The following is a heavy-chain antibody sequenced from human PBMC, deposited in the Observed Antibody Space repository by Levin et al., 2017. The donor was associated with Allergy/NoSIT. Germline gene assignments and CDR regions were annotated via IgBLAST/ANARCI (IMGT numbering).Heavy chain of an antibody. CDR2: IYYNGNS. Sequence: SETLSLTCSVSGGSISNSNYYWAWIRQPPGKGLEWIATIYYNGNSYYNSSLKSRVTMSVDTSQDQFSLNLNSVTAADTAVYYCARVPIYYESSGHFDYWGQGTLVTVSS. V-gene: IGHV4-39*01. J-gene: IGHJ4*02. CDR3: ARVPIYYESSGHFDY. D-gene: IGHD3-22*01. CDR1: GGSISNSNYY.